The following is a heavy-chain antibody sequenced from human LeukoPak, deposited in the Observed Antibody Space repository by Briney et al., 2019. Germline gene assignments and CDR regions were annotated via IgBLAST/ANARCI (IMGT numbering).Heavy chain of an antibody. CDR1: GYTFTGYY. V-gene: IGHV1-2*02. D-gene: IGHD1-26*01. CDR3: ARAEWDRAWFDP. CDR2: INPNSGGT. J-gene: IGHJ5*02. Sequence: ASVKVSCKASGYTFTGYYMHWVRQAPGQGLEWMGWINPNSGGTNYAQKFQGRVTMTRDMSISTAYMELSRLRSDDTAVYYCARAEWDRAWFDPWGQGTLVTVSS.